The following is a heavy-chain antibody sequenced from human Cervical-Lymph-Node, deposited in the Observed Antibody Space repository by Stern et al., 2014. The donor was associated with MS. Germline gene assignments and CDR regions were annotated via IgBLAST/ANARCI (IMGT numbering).Heavy chain of an antibody. J-gene: IGHJ4*02. D-gene: IGHD4-17*01. CDR3: ARARVGDYARSPHLDS. CDR1: GFTFSHYS. CDR2: ISNNFTHT. V-gene: IGHV3-21*01. Sequence: EVQLVESLGGLVKPGGSLRLSCDAPGFTFSHYSINWVRQAPREGLEWISSISNNFTHTYYADSVEGRFTIARDSAKNAVHLHMASLRAEDTAVYYCARARVGDYARSPHLDSWGRGTLVSVSS.